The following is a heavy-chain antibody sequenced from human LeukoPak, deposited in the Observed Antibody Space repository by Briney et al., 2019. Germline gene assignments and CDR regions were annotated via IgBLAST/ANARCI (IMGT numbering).Heavy chain of an antibody. V-gene: IGHV1-2*02. Sequence: ASVTVSCKASGYTFTGYYMHWVRQAPGQGLEWMGWINPNSGGTNYAQKFQGRVTMTRDTSISTAYMELSRLRSDDTAVYYCAKTTTGYSSGRYPGWPVDYWGQGTLVTVSS. CDR2: INPNSGGT. J-gene: IGHJ4*02. CDR3: AKTTTGYSSGRYPGWPVDY. D-gene: IGHD6-19*01. CDR1: GYTFTGYY.